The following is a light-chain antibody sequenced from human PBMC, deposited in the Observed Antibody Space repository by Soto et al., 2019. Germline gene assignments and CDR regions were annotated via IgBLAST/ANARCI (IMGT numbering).Light chain of an antibody. V-gene: IGKV1-39*01. CDR1: QSIRTY. J-gene: IGKJ2*03. CDR2: NAS. CDR3: QQTYSTLYS. Sequence: DIQVTQSPSSLSASVGDRVTITCRASQSIRTYLNWYQERPGKPPKLLIHNASTLQSGVPSRFSGSGSGTDFTLTISSLQPEDFATYYCQQTYSTLYSFGQGTKLEI.